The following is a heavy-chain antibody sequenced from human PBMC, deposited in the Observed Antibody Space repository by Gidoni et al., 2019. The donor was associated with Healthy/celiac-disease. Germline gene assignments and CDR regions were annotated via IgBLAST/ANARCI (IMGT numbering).Heavy chain of an antibody. CDR1: GGSISSSSYY. D-gene: IGHD2-2*01. CDR2: IYYSGST. Sequence: QLQLQESGPGLVKPSETLSLTCTVSGGSISSSSYYWGWIRQPPGKGLEWIGSIYYSGSTYYNPSLKSRVTISVDTSKNQFSLKLSSVTAADTAVYYCAREPIVVVPAATFDYWGQGTLVTVSS. J-gene: IGHJ4*02. V-gene: IGHV4-39*01. CDR3: AREPIVVVPAATFDY.